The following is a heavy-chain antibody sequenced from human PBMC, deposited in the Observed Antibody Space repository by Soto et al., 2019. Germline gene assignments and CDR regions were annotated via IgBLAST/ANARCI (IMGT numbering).Heavy chain of an antibody. D-gene: IGHD2-21*01. CDR3: ARNRRIAVEMDV. V-gene: IGHV3-21*01. J-gene: IGHJ6*02. CDR1: GFTFSDYN. CDR2: IASRGNYI. Sequence: LRLSCVASGFTFSDYNMNWLRQTPGKGLEWVSSIASRGNYIYYADSLKGRFTVSRDNARNSLYLQVDNLRAEDTAVYYCARNRRIAVEMDVWGQGTTVTVSS.